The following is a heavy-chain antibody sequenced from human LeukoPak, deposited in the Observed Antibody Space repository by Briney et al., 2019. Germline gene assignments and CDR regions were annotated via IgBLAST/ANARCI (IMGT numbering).Heavy chain of an antibody. CDR3: AGAGGNDHDAFDI. CDR1: GGSISSSSYY. J-gene: IGHJ3*02. Sequence: SETLSLTCTVSGGSISSSSYYWGWIRQPPGKGLEWIGSIYYSGSTYYNPSLKSRVTISVDTSKNQFSLKLSSVTAADTAVYYCAGAGGNDHDAFDIWGQGTMVTVSS. V-gene: IGHV4-39*07. CDR2: IYYSGST. D-gene: IGHD4-23*01.